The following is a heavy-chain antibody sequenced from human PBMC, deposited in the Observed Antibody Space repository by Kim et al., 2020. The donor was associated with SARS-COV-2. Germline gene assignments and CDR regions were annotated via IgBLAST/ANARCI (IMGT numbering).Heavy chain of an antibody. J-gene: IGHJ6*02. V-gene: IGHV3-30*18. Sequence: GGSLRLSCAASGFTFSSYGMHWVRQAPGKGLEWLAVISYDGSNKYYADSVKGRFTISRDNSKNTLYLQMNSLRAEDTAVYYCAKDFTIFGVVIETYYYYYYGMDVWGQGTTVTVSS. CDR2: ISYDGSNK. D-gene: IGHD3-3*01. CDR3: AKDFTIFGVVIETYYYYYYGMDV. CDR1: GFTFSSYG.